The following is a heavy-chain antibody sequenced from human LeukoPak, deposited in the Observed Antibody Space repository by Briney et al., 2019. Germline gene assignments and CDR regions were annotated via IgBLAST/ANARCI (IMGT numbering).Heavy chain of an antibody. V-gene: IGHV3-23*01. CDR1: GFTFSSYA. D-gene: IGHD1-26*01. Sequence: PGGSPRLSCAASGFTFSSYAMSWVRQAPGKGLEWVSAISGSGGSTYYADSVKGRFTISRDNSKNTLYLQMNSLRAEDTAVYYCAKDLGDFGELPYSDYWGQGTLVTVSS. J-gene: IGHJ4*02. CDR3: AKDLGDFGELPYSDY. CDR2: ISGSGGST.